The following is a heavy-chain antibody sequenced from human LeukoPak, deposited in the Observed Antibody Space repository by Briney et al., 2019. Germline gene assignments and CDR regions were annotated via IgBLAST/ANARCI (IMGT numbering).Heavy chain of an antibody. V-gene: IGHV5-51*01. CDR3: ARHVRQGVGAIDY. D-gene: IGHD1-26*01. CDR2: IYPVDSDT. CDR1: GYSFTSYW. J-gene: IGHJ4*02. Sequence: GESLKISCKGSGYSFTSYWIGWVRQMPGKGLEWMGIIYPVDSDTRYSPSFQGQVTISADQSISTAYLQWSSLKASDTAMYYCARHVRQGVGAIDYWGQGTLVTVSS.